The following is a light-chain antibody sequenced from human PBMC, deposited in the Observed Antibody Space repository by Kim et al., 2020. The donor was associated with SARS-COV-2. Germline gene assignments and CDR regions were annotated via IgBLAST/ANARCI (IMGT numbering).Light chain of an antibody. J-gene: IGKJ4*01. V-gene: IGKV3-15*01. CDR3: QQYQKWPPLT. Sequence: EIVMTQSPATLSVSPGESVSFSCRASENIKKNLAWYQQRPGQAPRLLIYAAATRATDLADRFSGSGSGTEFTLTISSLQSEDFAVYYCQQYQKWPPLTFGGGTKVDIK. CDR2: AAA. CDR1: ENIKKN.